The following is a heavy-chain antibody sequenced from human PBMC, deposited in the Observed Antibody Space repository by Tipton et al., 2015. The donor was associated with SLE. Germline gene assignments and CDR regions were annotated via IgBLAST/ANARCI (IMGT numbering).Heavy chain of an antibody. CDR2: SYYDETP. D-gene: IGHD4-17*01. J-gene: IGHJ4*02. Sequence: LRLSCSVAGGSITGNGVHWAWIRPPPGKGLEWIGSSYYDETPSYNPSLRRRLTLSVDTSKDQFSLQLNSVAAADTAGLYCARHLATRADYGDYINVFDSRGAGTLVTVPS. CDR3: ARHLATRADYGDYINVFDS. V-gene: IGHV4-39*07. CDR1: GGSITGNGVH.